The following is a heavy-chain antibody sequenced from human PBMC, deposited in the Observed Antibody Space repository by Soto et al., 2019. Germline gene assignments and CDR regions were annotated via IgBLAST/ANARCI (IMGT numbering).Heavy chain of an antibody. Sequence: PGGSLRLSCTASGFTFGDYAMSWLRQAPGKGLEWVGFIRSKAYGGTTEYAASVKGRFTISRDDSKSIAYLQMNSLKTEDTAVYYCTRDGGSSSSKAGTTRFDYWGQGTLVTVSS. V-gene: IGHV3-49*03. CDR2: IRSKAYGGTT. J-gene: IGHJ4*02. CDR1: GFTFGDYA. D-gene: IGHD6-6*01. CDR3: TRDGGSSSSKAGTTRFDY.